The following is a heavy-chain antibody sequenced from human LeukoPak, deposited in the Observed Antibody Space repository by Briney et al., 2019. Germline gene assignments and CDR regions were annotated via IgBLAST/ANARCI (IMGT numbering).Heavy chain of an antibody. CDR1: GFTFSNAW. Sequence: GGSLRLSCAASGFTFSNAWMSWVRQAPGKGLEWVGRIKSKTDGGTTDYAAPVKGRFTISRDDSKNTLYLQMNSLKTEDTAVYYCTTDPRVPGAHALDYWGQGTLVTVSS. CDR2: IKSKTDGGTT. CDR3: TTDPRVPGAHALDY. V-gene: IGHV3-15*01. J-gene: IGHJ4*02. D-gene: IGHD1-26*01.